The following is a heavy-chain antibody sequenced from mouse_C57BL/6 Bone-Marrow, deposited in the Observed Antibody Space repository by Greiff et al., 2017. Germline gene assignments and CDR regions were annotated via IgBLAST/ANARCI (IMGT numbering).Heavy chain of an antibody. V-gene: IGHV1-5*01. CDR1: GYTFTSYW. D-gene: IGHD1-1*01. CDR2: IYPGNSDT. CDR3: TRPVVDNWYFDV. J-gene: IGHJ1*03. Sequence: EVKLVESGTVLARPGASVKMSCKTSGYTFTSYWMHWVKQRPGQGLEWIGAIYPGNSDTSYNQKFKGKAKLTAVTSASTAYMELSSLTNEDSAVYYCTRPVVDNWYFDVGGTGTTVTVSS.